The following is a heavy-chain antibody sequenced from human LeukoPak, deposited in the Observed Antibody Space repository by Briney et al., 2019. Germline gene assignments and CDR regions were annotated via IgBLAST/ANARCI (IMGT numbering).Heavy chain of an antibody. V-gene: IGHV3-74*01. D-gene: IGHD1-20*01. CDR1: GFTFSNYW. J-gene: IGHJ2*01. CDR3: ATRYNWNSQKIGGWHFDL. Sequence: GGSLRLSCAASGFTFSNYWMHWVRQAPGKGLVWVSRINSDGSSTSYADSVKGRFTISRDNAKNTLYLQMNSLRAEGTAVYYCATRYNWNSQKIGGWHFDLWGRGTLVTVSS. CDR2: INSDGSST.